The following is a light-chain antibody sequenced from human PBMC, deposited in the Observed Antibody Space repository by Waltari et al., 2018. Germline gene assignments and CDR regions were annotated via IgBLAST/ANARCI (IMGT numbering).Light chain of an antibody. CDR2: DVS. CDR1: SSDMGGYNY. CDR3: SSYIDSSTLEL. J-gene: IGLJ2*01. V-gene: IGLV2-14*03. Sequence: QSALPQPASVPGSPGQSITIPCPGTSSDMGGYNYVSCYQQVPGKAPKLIIYDVSNRPSGVSSRFSGSKSGNTASLTISGLQAEDEANYYCSSYIDSSTLELFGGGTSLTVL.